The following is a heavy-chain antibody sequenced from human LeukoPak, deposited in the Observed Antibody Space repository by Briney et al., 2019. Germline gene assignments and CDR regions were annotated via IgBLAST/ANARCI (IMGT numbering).Heavy chain of an antibody. Sequence: GGSLRLSCAASGFTFSSYAMSWVRQAPGKGLEWVSTISGSGGSTYYADSVKGRFTLSRDNSKNTLYLQMNSLRAEDTAVYYCAKAREGDSPYYYFDYWGQGTLVTVSS. CDR3: AKAREGDSPYYYFDY. D-gene: IGHD2-8*01. CDR2: ISGSGGST. J-gene: IGHJ4*02. CDR1: GFTFSSYA. V-gene: IGHV3-23*01.